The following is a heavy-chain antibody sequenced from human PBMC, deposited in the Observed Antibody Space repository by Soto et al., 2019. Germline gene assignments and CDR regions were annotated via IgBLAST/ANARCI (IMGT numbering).Heavy chain of an antibody. CDR1: GFTFSDCY. Sequence: QVHLVESGGGLVEPGGSLRLSCAASGFTFSDCYMTWIRQAPGKGLEWISYISSSGTTIYYADSAKGRFSISRDNARNSVYLQMNNLRGEDTAVYYCAGRNTVSTGLAYWGQGTLVTVSS. D-gene: IGHD4-17*01. CDR3: AGRNTVSTGLAY. J-gene: IGHJ4*02. V-gene: IGHV3-11*01. CDR2: ISSSGTTI.